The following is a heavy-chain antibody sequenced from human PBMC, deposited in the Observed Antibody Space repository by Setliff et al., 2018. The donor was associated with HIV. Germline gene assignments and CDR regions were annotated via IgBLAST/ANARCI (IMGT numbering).Heavy chain of an antibody. J-gene: IGHJ4*02. V-gene: IGHV4-38-2*01. D-gene: IGHD3-3*01. CDR1: GYSISTAYY. Sequence: PSETLSLTCAVSGYSISTAYYWGWIRQPSGKGLEWIGSVYHSGTTYYNPSLKSRVTISVDMSNNQFSLKVTSVTAADTAVYYCMRGRSITIFGVAYFDFWGQGTQVTVSS. CDR3: MRGRSITIFGVAYFDF. CDR2: VYHSGTT.